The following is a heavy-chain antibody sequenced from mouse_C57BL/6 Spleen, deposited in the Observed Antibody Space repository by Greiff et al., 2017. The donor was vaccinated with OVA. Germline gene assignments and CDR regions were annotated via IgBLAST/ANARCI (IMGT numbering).Heavy chain of an antibody. CDR1: GYTFTEYT. D-gene: IGHD2-1*01. CDR2: FYPGSGSI. J-gene: IGHJ2*01. CDR3: ARHKYGNYFFDY. Sequence: VQLQQSGAELVQPGASVKLSCKASGYTFTEYTIHWVKQRSGQGLEWIGWFYPGSGSIKYNEKFKDKATLTADKSSSIVYMELSSLTSEDSAVYFCARHKYGNYFFDYWGQGTTLTVSS. V-gene: IGHV1-62-2*01.